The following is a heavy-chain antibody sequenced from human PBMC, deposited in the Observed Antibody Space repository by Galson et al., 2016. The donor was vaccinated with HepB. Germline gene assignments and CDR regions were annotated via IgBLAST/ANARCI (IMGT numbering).Heavy chain of an antibody. CDR2: ITRSGDAT. Sequence: SLRLSCAASGFSFSNSGMSWVRQAPGRGLEWVSGITRSGDATHYPDLVKGRLTISRDNSKHTLYLYMNNWTAGDTAIYYFGKHGGSDYWGQGALVTVTS. D-gene: IGHD3-16*01. CDR3: GKHGGSDY. V-gene: IGHV3-23*01. J-gene: IGHJ4*02. CDR1: GFSFSNSG.